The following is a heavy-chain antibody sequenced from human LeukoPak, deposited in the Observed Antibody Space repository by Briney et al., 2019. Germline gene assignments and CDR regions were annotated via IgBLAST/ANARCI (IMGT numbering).Heavy chain of an antibody. D-gene: IGHD6-19*01. Sequence: GGSLRLSCAASGLTFSSYAMSWVRQAPGKGLEWVSAISGSGGSTYYADSVKGRFTISRDNSKNTLYLQMNSLRAEDTAIYYCAKDFSSGPGYFDYWGQGTLVTVSS. J-gene: IGHJ4*02. V-gene: IGHV3-23*01. CDR3: AKDFSSGPGYFDY. CDR1: GLTFSSYA. CDR2: ISGSGGST.